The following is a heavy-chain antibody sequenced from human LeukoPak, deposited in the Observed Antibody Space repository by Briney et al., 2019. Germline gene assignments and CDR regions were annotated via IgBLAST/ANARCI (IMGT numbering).Heavy chain of an antibody. V-gene: IGHV3-7*01. CDR1: GFTFSSYW. CDR2: IKQDGSEK. D-gene: IGHD5-18*01. CDR3: ARSKGGYSYGSDY. J-gene: IGHJ4*02. Sequence: GGSLRLSCAASGFTFSSYWMSWVRQAPGKGLEWVANIKQDGSEKYYVDPVKGRFTISRDNAKNSLYLQMNSLRAEDTAVYYCARSKGGYSYGSDYWGQGTLVTVSS.